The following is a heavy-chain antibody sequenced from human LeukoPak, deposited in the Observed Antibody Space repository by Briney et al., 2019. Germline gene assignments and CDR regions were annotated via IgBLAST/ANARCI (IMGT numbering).Heavy chain of an antibody. V-gene: IGHV3-23*01. CDR3: AKRSSSSWTRGAFDI. Sequence: PGGSLRLACAASGFTFSSYAMSWVRQAPGKGLEWVSAISGSGGSTYYADSVKGRFTISRDNSKNTLYLQMNSLRAEDTAVYYCAKRSSSSWTRGAFDIGGQGTMVTVSS. CDR1: GFTFSSYA. CDR2: ISGSGGST. D-gene: IGHD6-13*01. J-gene: IGHJ3*02.